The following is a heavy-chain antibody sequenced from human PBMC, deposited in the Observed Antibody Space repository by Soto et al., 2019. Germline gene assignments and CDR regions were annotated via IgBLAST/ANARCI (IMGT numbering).Heavy chain of an antibody. CDR3: ARTYDYGDYRFDY. V-gene: IGHV3-21*01. J-gene: IGHJ4*02. CDR1: GFTFSSYS. Sequence: EVQLVESGGGLVKPGGSLRLSCAASGFTFSSYSMNWVRQAPGKGLEWVSSISSSSSYINYADSVKGRFTISRDNAKNSLYLQMNSLRAEDTAVYYCARTYDYGDYRFDYWGQGTLVTVSS. CDR2: ISSSSSYI. D-gene: IGHD4-17*01.